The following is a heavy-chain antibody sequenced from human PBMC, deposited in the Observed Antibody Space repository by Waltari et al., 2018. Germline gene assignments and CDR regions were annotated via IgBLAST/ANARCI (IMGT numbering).Heavy chain of an antibody. CDR3: ARGTRYFDWLRTDAFDI. V-gene: IGHV1-69*01. D-gene: IGHD3-9*01. Sequence: QVQLVQSGAEVKKPGSSVKVSCKASGGTFSSYAISWVRQAPGQGLEWMGGIIPIFGTENYAQKFQGRVTITADESTSTAYMELSSLRSEDTAVYYCARGTRYFDWLRTDAFDIWGQGTMVTVSS. CDR2: IIPIFGTE. CDR1: GGTFSSYA. J-gene: IGHJ3*02.